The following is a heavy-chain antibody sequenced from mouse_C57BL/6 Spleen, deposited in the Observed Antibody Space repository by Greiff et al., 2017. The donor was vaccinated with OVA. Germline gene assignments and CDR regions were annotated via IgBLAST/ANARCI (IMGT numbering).Heavy chain of an antibody. CDR3: TRGTAQATNDY. D-gene: IGHD3-2*02. CDR1: WYTIFSYW. Sequence: GPRQGAGSVVGKAGGLVKMFCKNSWYTIFSYWVHWGKQRPGQGLEWIGAIYPGNSDTSYKQKFKGKAKLTAVTSASTAYMELSSLTNEDSAVYYCTRGTAQATNDYWGQGTTLTVSS. J-gene: IGHJ2*01. V-gene: IGHV1-5*01. CDR2: IYPGNSDT.